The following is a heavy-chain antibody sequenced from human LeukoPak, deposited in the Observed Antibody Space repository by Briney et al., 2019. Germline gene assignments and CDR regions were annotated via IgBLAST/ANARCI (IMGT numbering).Heavy chain of an antibody. J-gene: IGHJ4*02. V-gene: IGHV3-7*01. CDR2: IKQDGSEK. CDR1: GFTFSSYW. D-gene: IGHD6-13*01. Sequence: GGSLRLSCAASGFTFSSYWMSWVRQAPGKGLEWVANIKQDGSEKYYVDSVKGRFTISRDNAMNSLYLQMNSLRAEDTAVYYCAREFSPHSSSWYTGGYYFDYWGQGTLVTVSS. CDR3: AREFSPHSSSWYTGGYYFDY.